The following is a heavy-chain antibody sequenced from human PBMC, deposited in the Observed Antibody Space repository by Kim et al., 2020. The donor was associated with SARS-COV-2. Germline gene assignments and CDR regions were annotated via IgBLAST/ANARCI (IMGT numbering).Heavy chain of an antibody. J-gene: IGHJ3*02. CDR3: ARDGLGYCSGGSCPWAFDI. V-gene: IGHV4-59*01. D-gene: IGHD2-15*01. CDR1: GAFISGYY. CDR2: IYYSGST. Sequence: SETLSLTCTVSGAFISGYYWSWIRQPPGKGLEWIGYIYYSGSTNYNPSLKSRVTISVDTSKNQFSLKLSSVTAADTAVYYCARDGLGYCSGGSCPWAFDICGQGTVVAGSS.